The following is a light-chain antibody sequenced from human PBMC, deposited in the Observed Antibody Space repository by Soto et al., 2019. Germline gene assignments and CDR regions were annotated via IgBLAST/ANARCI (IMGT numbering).Light chain of an antibody. CDR2: EVN. CDR1: SSDVGGYKF. CDR3: LSYTSANTRV. V-gene: IGLV2-14*01. J-gene: IGLJ3*02. Sequence: QSALTQPASVAASPGQSITISCTGTSSDVGGYKFVSWYQHHPGKAPKLMIYEVNNRLSGVSNRFSGSKSGNTASLTISGLQPEDEADYYCLSYTSANTRVFGGGTKVTVL.